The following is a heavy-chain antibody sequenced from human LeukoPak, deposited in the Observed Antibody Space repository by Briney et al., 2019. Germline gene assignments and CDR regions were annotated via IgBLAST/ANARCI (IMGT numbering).Heavy chain of an antibody. CDR1: GFTVSSNY. V-gene: IGHV3-66*01. Sequence: TGGSLRLSCAASGFTVSSNYMSWVRQAPGKGLEWVSVIFSGGSTYHADSVKGRFTISRDNSKNTLYLQMNSLRAEDTAVYYCARDMMNSWYGNWFDPWGQGTLVTVSS. J-gene: IGHJ5*02. CDR2: IFSGGST. CDR3: ARDMMNSWYGNWFDP. D-gene: IGHD6-13*01.